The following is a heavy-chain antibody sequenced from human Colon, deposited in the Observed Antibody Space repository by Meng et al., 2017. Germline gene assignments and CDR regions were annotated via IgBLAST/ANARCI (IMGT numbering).Heavy chain of an antibody. D-gene: IGHD6-19*01. Sequence: QLQLQEAGPGLGKPSENRSLTGTVSGGSISSNNYYWGWIRQPPGKGLEWIGNIYYSGITYYTPSLKSRVTVSIETSRNQFSLWLTSVTAADTAVYYCVRSSGWVKTGFDPWGQGTLVTVSS. V-gene: IGHV4-39*01. J-gene: IGHJ5*02. CDR3: VRSSGWVKTGFDP. CDR2: IYYSGIT. CDR1: GGSISSNNYY.